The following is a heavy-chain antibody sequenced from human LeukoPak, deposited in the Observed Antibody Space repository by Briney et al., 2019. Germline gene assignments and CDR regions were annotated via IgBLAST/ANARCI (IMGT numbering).Heavy chain of an antibody. CDR2: IKQDGSEK. Sequence: VGSLRLSCAASGFPFSDSWMDWVRQAPGKGMEWVANIKQDGSEKHYADSVKGRFTISRDNAKNSLFLQMNGLRAEDTAVYYCSRRLDYWGQGALVTVS. J-gene: IGHJ4*02. V-gene: IGHV3-7*01. CDR3: SRRLDY. CDR1: GFPFSDSW.